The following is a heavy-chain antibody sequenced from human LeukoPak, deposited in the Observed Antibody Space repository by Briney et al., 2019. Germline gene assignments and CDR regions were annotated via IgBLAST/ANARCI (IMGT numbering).Heavy chain of an antibody. CDR2: ISAYNGNT. CDR3: ARDPHYYYDSSGYADY. J-gene: IGHJ4*02. Sequence: GASVKVSCKASGYTFTSYGISWVRQAPGQGLEWMGWISAYNGNTNYAQKLQGRVTMTTDTSTSTAYMELRSLRSVDTAVYYCARDPHYYYDSSGYADYWGQGTLVTVSS. CDR1: GYTFTSYG. V-gene: IGHV1-18*01. D-gene: IGHD3-22*01.